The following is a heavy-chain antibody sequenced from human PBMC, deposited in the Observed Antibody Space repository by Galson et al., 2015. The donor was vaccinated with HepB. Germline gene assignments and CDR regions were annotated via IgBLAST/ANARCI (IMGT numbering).Heavy chain of an antibody. D-gene: IGHD6-19*01. CDR1: GFTLSSNW. J-gene: IGHJ4*02. V-gene: IGHV3-7*03. CDR2: INEHGSEG. Sequence: SLRLSCAASGFTLSSNWMSWLRQAPGKGLEWVANINEHGSEGYYVDSVKGRFTISRDNAKNSLYLRMNSLRVEDTAVYYCARDRGWNYLDSWGLGTLVTVSS. CDR3: ARDRGWNYLDS.